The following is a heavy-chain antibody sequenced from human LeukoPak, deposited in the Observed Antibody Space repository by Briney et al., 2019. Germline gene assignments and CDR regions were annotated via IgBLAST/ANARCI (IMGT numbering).Heavy chain of an antibody. CDR2: ISGGGGST. CDR1: GFTFRNYV. CDR3: EKEYNWNYEY. V-gene: IGHV3-23*01. Sequence: PGGSLRLSCAASGFTFRNYVMSWVRQAPGKGLEWVSTISGGGGSTYYADSVKGRFTISRDNSKNTLYLQMNSLRAEDTAVFYCEKEYNWNYEYWGQGTLVTVSS. D-gene: IGHD1-7*01. J-gene: IGHJ4*02.